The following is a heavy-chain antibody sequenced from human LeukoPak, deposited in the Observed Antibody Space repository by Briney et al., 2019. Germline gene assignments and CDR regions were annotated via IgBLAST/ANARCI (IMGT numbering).Heavy chain of an antibody. CDR3: ARDWNDGFDI. CDR1: GCTFTSYS. V-gene: IGHV1-69*06. D-gene: IGHD1-1*01. J-gene: IGHJ4*02. CDR2: INPNFGST. Sequence: SVKVSFKASGCTFTSYSINWVRQAPGQGLELMGWINPNFGSTNYAQKFQGRVTITADKSTSTAYTELSSLRSEDTAVDYCARDWNDGFDIWGQGTLVTVSS.